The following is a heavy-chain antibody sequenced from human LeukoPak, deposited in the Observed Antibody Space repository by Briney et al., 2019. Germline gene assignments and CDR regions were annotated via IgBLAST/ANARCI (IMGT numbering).Heavy chain of an antibody. Sequence: ASVKVSCKASGYTFTSYDINWVRRATGQGLEWMGWMNPNSGNTGYAQKFQGRVTMTRNTSISTAYMELSSLRSEDTAVYYCARGLPTEGSSVDCWGQGTLVTVSS. CDR1: GYTFTSYD. CDR3: ARGLPTEGSSVDC. D-gene: IGHD6-6*01. V-gene: IGHV1-8*01. J-gene: IGHJ4*02. CDR2: MNPNSGNT.